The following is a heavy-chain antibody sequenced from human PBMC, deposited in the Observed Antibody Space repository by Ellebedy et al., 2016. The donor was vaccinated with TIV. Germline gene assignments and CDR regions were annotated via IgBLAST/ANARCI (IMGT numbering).Heavy chain of an antibody. V-gene: IGHV3-23*01. Sequence: PGGSLRLSCVASGFAFSSYAMNWVRQAPGKGLEWVSLIRDSGGNTSYADSVKGRFTISRDNAKNTLYLQMNSLRAEDTAVYYCAGAGSSGWEAYFDLWGRGTLVTVSS. CDR1: GFAFSSYA. CDR3: AGAGSSGWEAYFDL. D-gene: IGHD6-19*01. J-gene: IGHJ2*01. CDR2: IRDSGGNT.